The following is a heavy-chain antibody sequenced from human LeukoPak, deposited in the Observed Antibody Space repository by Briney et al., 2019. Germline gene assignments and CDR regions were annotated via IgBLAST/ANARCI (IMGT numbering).Heavy chain of an antibody. J-gene: IGHJ4*02. D-gene: IGHD6-13*01. CDR2: IYYSGST. CDR3: ARDVSSRWFYY. Sequence: NPSQTLSLTCSVSGASISSDGHYWSWIRQHPGRGLEWIGYIYYSGSTSYNPSLMSRVTISVDTSKNQLSLKLSSVTAADTAVYYCARDVSSRWFYYWGQGALVTVSS. V-gene: IGHV4-31*03. CDR1: GASISSDGHY.